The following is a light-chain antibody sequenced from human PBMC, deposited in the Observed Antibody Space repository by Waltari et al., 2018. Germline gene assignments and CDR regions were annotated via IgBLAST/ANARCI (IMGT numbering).Light chain of an antibody. CDR3: QQSSYVPIS. Sequence: DIQMTQSPASLSASIGDRVIITCRASQTISTYLNWYQQKMGQAPKLLISAASTLHNGVPPRFSGSGSGTDFTLTISSVQPEDFGDYFCQQSSYVPISFGQGTRLDIK. CDR1: QTISTY. CDR2: AAS. J-gene: IGKJ5*01. V-gene: IGKV1-39*01.